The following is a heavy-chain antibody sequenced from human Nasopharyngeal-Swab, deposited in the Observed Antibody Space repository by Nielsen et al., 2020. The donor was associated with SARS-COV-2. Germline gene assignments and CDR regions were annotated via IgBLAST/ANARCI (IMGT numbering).Heavy chain of an antibody. D-gene: IGHD5-18*01. CDR2: IKQDGSEK. J-gene: IGHJ6*02. Sequence: GGSLRLSCAASGFTFSSYWMSWVRQAPGKGLEWVANIKQDGSEKYYVDSVKGRFTISRDNAKNSLYLQMNSLRAEDTAVYYCARDGLYVDIAMVTHPRYYYGMDVWGQGTTVTVSS. CDR1: GFTFSSYW. CDR3: ARDGLYVDIAMVTHPRYYYGMDV. V-gene: IGHV3-7*01.